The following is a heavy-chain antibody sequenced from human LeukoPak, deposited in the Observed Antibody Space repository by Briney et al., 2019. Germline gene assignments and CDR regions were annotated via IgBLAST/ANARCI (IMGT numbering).Heavy chain of an antibody. J-gene: IGHJ4*02. CDR1: GFTFSSYD. V-gene: IGHV3-23*01. CDR2: ISGSGGST. CDR3: AKDPTPIAAAGTAGEGGDY. D-gene: IGHD6-13*01. Sequence: PGGSLRLSCAASGFTFSSYDMSWVRQAPGKGLEWVSAISGSGGSTYYADSVKGRFTISRDNSKNTLYLQMNSLRAEDTAVYYCAKDPTPIAAAGTAGEGGDYWGQGTLVTVSS.